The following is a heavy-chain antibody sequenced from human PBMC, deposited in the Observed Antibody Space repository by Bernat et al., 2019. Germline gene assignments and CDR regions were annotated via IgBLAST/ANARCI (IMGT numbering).Heavy chain of an antibody. D-gene: IGHD6-13*01. J-gene: IGHJ4*02. V-gene: IGHV3-30-3*01. Sequence: QVQLVESGEGVVQPGRSLRLSCAASGFTFSSYAMHWVRQAPGKGLEWVAVISYDGSNKYYADSVKGRFTISRDNSKNTLYLQMNSLRAEDTAVYYCARDHMGRIPGTGDYWGQGTLVTVSS. CDR3: ARDHMGRIPGTGDY. CDR1: GFTFSSYA. CDR2: ISYDGSNK.